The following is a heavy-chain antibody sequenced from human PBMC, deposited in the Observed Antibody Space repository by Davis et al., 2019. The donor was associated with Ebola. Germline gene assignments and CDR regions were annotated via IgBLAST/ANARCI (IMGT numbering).Heavy chain of an antibody. D-gene: IGHD2-15*01. CDR3: ARGPWRYCSGGSCYSYYYYGMDV. CDR2: FYRSGST. V-gene: IGHV4-39*01. J-gene: IGHJ6*02. Sequence: MPSETLSLTCTVSDDSISSGRYYWGWIRQSPGKGLEWFGHFYRSGSTYYNPSLKSRVTISVDRSKSQFSLKLSSVTAADTAVYYCARGPWRYCSGGSCYSYYYYGMDVWGQGTAVTVSS. CDR1: DDSISSGRYY.